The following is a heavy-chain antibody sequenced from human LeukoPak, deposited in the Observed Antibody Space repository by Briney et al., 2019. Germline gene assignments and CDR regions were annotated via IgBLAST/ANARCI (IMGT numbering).Heavy chain of an antibody. J-gene: IGHJ6*02. CDR3: ASPGPGGDGYNSYYGMDV. V-gene: IGHV1-69*02. Sequence: SVKVSCKASGGTFSSYTISWVRQAPGQGLEWMGRIIPILGIATYAQKFQGRVTITADKSTSTAYMELSSLRSEDTAVYYCASPGPGGDGYNSYYGMDVWGQGTTVTVSS. D-gene: IGHD5-24*01. CDR2: IIPILGIA. CDR1: GGTFSSYT.